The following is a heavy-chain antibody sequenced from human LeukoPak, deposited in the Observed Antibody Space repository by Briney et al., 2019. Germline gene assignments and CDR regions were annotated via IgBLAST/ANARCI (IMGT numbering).Heavy chain of an antibody. V-gene: IGHV5-51*01. CDR3: ARPRVVATRSYYFDY. D-gene: IGHD5-12*01. CDR2: IYPGDSDT. Sequence: GGALKISCKGSGYRFTSYWIGWVRQMAGKGLEGMGMIYPGDSDTRYSPSFQGQVTISADKSISTAYLQWSSLKASDTAMYYCARPRVVATRSYYFDYWGQGTLVTVSS. J-gene: IGHJ4*02. CDR1: GYRFTSYW.